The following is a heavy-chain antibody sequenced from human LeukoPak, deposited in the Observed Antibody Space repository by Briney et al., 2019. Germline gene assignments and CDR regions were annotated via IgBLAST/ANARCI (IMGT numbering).Heavy chain of an antibody. CDR3: ARDSGDTRYYYDSSGYYPGYFDF. J-gene: IGHJ4*02. CDR2: IWYDGSSR. CDR1: GFSFNTYG. D-gene: IGHD3-22*01. V-gene: IGHV3-33*01. Sequence: GRSLRLSRAPSGFSFNTYGIHWVRQAPGKGLEWVAIIWYDGSSRYSADSVKGRFTISRDNSKNTLYLQMNSLRAEDTAVYYCARDSGDTRYYYDSSGYYPGYFDFWGQGTPVTVSS.